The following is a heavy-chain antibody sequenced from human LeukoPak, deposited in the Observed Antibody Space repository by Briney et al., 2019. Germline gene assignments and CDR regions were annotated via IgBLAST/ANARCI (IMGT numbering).Heavy chain of an antibody. D-gene: IGHD3-10*01. CDR1: GFTFSSYG. J-gene: IGHJ4*02. Sequence: GGSLRLSCAASGFTFSSYGMHWVRQAPEKGLEWVGRIKSKTDGGTTDYAAPVKGRFTISRDDSKNTLYLQMNSLKTEDTAVYYCTTDATYYYGSDCGYWGQGTLVTVSS. V-gene: IGHV3-15*01. CDR3: TTDATYYYGSDCGY. CDR2: IKSKTDGGTT.